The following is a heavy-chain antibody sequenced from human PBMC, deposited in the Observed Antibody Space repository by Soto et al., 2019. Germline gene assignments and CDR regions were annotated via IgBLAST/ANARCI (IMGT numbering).Heavy chain of an antibody. J-gene: IGHJ4*02. V-gene: IGHV4-30-4*01. CDR2: IYTSGST. Sequence: PSETLSLTCTVSGGSISSGDYYWSWIRQPPGKGLEWIGYIYTSGSTDYNPSLKSRVTTSVDTSKNQFSLKLNSVTAADTAVYYCARNSDYQDSNSYYRFDYWGQGTLVTVSS. CDR1: GGSISSGDYY. CDR3: ARNSDYQDSNSYYRFDY. D-gene: IGHD3-22*01.